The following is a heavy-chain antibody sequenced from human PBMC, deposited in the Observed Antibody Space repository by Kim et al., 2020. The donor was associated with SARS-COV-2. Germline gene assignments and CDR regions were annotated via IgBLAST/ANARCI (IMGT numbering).Heavy chain of an antibody. Sequence: SETLSLTCTVSGGSISSGGYYWSWIRQHPGKGLEWIGYIYYSGSTYYNPSLKSRVTISVDTSKNQFSLKLSSVTAADTAVYYCARSPYYYDSSGYYYYYYYYGMDVWGQGTTVTVSS. CDR1: GGSISSGGYY. J-gene: IGHJ6*02. V-gene: IGHV4-31*03. CDR2: IYYSGST. CDR3: ARSPYYYDSSGYYYYYYYYGMDV. D-gene: IGHD3-22*01.